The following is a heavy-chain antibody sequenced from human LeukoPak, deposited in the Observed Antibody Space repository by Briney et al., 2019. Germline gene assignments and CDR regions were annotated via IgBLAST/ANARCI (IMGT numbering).Heavy chain of an antibody. CDR2: IYYSGST. D-gene: IGHD3-22*01. Sequence: SETLSLTCTVSGGSISSYYWSWIRQPPGKGLEWIGYIYYSGSTYYNPSLKSRVTISVDTSKNQFSLKLSSVTAADTAVYYCASPEGAYYYDSSGYYFPFDIWGQGTMVTVSS. V-gene: IGHV4-59*08. CDR3: ASPEGAYYYDSSGYYFPFDI. CDR1: GGSISSYY. J-gene: IGHJ3*02.